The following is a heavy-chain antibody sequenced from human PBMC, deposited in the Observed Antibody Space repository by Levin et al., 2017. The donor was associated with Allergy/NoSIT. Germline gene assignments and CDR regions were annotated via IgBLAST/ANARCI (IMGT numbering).Heavy chain of an antibody. Sequence: PSETLSLTCAVSGDSISNNNYWSWVRQPPGKGLEWIGEMYHSGSSSYNPSLKSRVTISLDRSKNQFSLNLNSVTAADTAVYYCARGTARDSGWFPWYFDYWGQGALVTVSS. J-gene: IGHJ4*02. CDR1: GDSISNNNY. D-gene: IGHD6-19*01. CDR3: ARGTARDSGWFPWYFDY. CDR2: MYHSGSS. V-gene: IGHV4-4*02.